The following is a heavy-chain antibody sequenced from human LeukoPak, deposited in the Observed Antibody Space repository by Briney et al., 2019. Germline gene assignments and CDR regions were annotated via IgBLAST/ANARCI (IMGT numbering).Heavy chain of an antibody. CDR1: NAFITSGSYY. D-gene: IGHD3-10*01. CDR3: ATFLEASGSYYYYYMDV. J-gene: IGHJ6*03. CDR2: IYTNGSP. Sequence: SQTLSLTCTVSNAFITSGSYYWTWIRQSAGKGLEWIGHIYTNGSPTYNPSLKSRVTVSVDTSKNQFSLKLTSVTAADTAVYYCATFLEASGSYYYYYMDVWGKGTTVTVSS. V-gene: IGHV4-61*09.